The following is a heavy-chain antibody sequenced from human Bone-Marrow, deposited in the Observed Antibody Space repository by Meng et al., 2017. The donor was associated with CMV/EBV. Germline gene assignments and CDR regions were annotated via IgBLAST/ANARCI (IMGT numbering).Heavy chain of an antibody. V-gene: IGHV3-7*01. J-gene: IGHJ5*02. CDR2: IKQDGSEK. CDR3: ARAHYYYDSSGYENH. Sequence: GESLKISCAASGFTFSSYWMSWVRQAPGKGLEWVANIKQDGSEKYYVDSVKGRFTISRDNAKNSLYLQMNSLRAEDTAVYYCARAHYYYDSSGYENHWGQGTRVTGYS. D-gene: IGHD3-22*01. CDR1: GFTFSSYW.